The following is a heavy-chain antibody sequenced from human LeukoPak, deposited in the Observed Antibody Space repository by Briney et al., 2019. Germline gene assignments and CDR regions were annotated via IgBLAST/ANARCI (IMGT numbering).Heavy chain of an antibody. CDR3: AKVEYIYGYGRLDS. J-gene: IGHJ4*02. V-gene: IGHV3-23*01. CDR1: GFTFSNYA. D-gene: IGHD5-18*01. Sequence: PGGSLRLSCAASGFTFSNYAMSWVRQAPGKGLEWVSAITDSGSITHYADSVKGRFTISRDNSKTTLSLQMSSLRAEDTGIYYCAKVEYIYGYGRLDSWGQGTLVTVSS. CDR2: ITDSGSIT.